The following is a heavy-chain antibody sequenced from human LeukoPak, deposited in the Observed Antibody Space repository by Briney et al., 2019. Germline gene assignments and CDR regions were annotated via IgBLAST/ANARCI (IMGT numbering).Heavy chain of an antibody. CDR1: GGSISSGGSS. CDR3: ARDQGGYNYNYYYGMDV. J-gene: IGHJ6*02. V-gene: IGHV4-61*08. CDR2: IYYSGST. D-gene: IGHD5-12*01. Sequence: SQTLSLTCAVSGGSISSGGSSWSWIRQPPGKGLEWIGYIYYSGSTNYNPSLKSRVTISVDTSKNQFSLKLSSVTAADTAVYYCARDQGGYNYNYYYGMDVWGQGTTVTVSS.